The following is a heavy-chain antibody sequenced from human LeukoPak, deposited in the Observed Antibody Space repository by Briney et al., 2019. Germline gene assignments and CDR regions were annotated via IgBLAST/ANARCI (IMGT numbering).Heavy chain of an antibody. V-gene: IGHV1-18*01. Sequence: ASVKVSCKASGFRFSSYGITWVRQAPGQGLEWMGWIGVYNGDTNYVQKFQGRISMTTDTSTSTAYMELRSLRSDDTAVYYCAREGVVGALIFDYWGQGTVVTVSS. CDR1: GFRFSSYG. J-gene: IGHJ4*02. CDR2: IGVYNGDT. CDR3: AREGVVGALIFDY. D-gene: IGHD1-26*01.